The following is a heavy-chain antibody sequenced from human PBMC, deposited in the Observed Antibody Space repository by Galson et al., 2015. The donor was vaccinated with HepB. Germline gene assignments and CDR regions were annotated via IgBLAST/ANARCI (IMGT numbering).Heavy chain of an antibody. CDR3: ARDQGPVAGPPIIDF. D-gene: IGHD6-19*01. CDR1: GFSFTSHA. CDR2: ISYHEINK. V-gene: IGHV3-30*04. J-gene: IGHJ4*02. Sequence: SLRLSCAASGFSFTSHALHWVRQAPGKGLGWVALISYHEINKYYADSVKGRFTISRDNSKNTLFLHMNTLRPEDTAVYYCARDQGPVAGPPIIDFWGQGTLVTVSS.